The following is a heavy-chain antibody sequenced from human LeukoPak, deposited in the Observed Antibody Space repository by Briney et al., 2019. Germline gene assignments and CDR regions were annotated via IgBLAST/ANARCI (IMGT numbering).Heavy chain of an antibody. V-gene: IGHV3-30*18. CDR2: ISYDGSNK. D-gene: IGHD4-17*01. CDR1: GFTFSSYG. CDR3: AKGFKTSVTTKSAD. Sequence: GGSLRLSCAASGFTFSSYGMHWVRQAPGKGLEWVAVISYDGSNKYYADSVKGRFTISRDNSKNTLYLQMNNLRAEDTAVYYCAKGFKTSVTTKSADWGQGTLVTVSS. J-gene: IGHJ4*02.